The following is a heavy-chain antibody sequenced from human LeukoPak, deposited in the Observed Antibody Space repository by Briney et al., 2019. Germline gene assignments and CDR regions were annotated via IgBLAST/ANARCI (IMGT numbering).Heavy chain of an antibody. CDR2: INHSGST. Sequence: PSETLSLTCAVYGGSFSGYYWSWIRQPPGKGLEWIGEINHSGSTNYNPSLKSRVTISVDTSKNQFSLKLSSVTAADTAVYYCAIGGSYCSGGSCYPFTDAFDIWGQGTMVTVSS. V-gene: IGHV4-34*01. CDR3: AIGGSYCSGGSCYPFTDAFDI. D-gene: IGHD2-15*01. J-gene: IGHJ3*02. CDR1: GGSFSGYY.